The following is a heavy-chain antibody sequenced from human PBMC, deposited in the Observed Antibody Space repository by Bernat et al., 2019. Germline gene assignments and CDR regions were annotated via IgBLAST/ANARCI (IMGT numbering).Heavy chain of an antibody. CDR1: GFSFSNAW. V-gene: IGHV3-15*01. CDR3: TTGYCSNGVCYTYFDH. Sequence: EVQLVESGGGLVEPGGSLRLSCAASGFSFSNAWMSWVGQAPGKGLEWVGRIKRKNDGGTTDYAAPVKGRFTISSDDAKTTLYLQMNSLKTEDTAVYYCTTGYCSNGVCYTYFDHWGQGTLVTVSS. D-gene: IGHD2-8*01. J-gene: IGHJ4*02. CDR2: IKRKNDGGTT.